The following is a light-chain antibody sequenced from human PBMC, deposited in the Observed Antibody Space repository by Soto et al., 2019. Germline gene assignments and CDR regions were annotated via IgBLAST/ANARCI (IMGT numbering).Light chain of an antibody. CDR3: QQYDNLPIT. V-gene: IGKV1-33*01. CDR1: QDISNY. J-gene: IGKJ5*01. Sequence: DLQMTQSPSSLSASVGDRVTITCQASQDISNYLNWYQQKPGKAPKLLIYDASNLETGVPSRFSGSGSGTDFTFSISSLQPEAVATYYCQQYDNLPITFGQGTRLESK. CDR2: DAS.